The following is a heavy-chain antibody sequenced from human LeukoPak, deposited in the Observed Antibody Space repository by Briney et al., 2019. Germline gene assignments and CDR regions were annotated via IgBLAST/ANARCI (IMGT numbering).Heavy chain of an antibody. Sequence: ASLKISCEGSGYSFTNYWISWVRQMPGKGLEWMGRIDPRDSYTKYSPSFEGHVTIPVDKSISTAFLQWNSLKASDSAMYYCATGASKVTTDFANYWGQGTQVAVSS. CDR1: GYSFTNYW. J-gene: IGHJ4*02. CDR2: IDPRDSYT. CDR3: ATGASKVTTDFANY. V-gene: IGHV5-10-1*01. D-gene: IGHD4-17*01.